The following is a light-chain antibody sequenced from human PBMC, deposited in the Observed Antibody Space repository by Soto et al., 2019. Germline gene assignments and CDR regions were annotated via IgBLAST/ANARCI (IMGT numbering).Light chain of an antibody. CDR1: SSDVGGYNY. CDR3: SSYTSSSTVI. V-gene: IGLV2-14*01. CDR2: DVS. Sequence: QSVLTQPASVSGSPGQSITISCTGTSSDVGGYNYVSWYQQHPDKAPKLMIYDVSNRPSGVSNRFPGSRSGNTASLTISGLQAEDEADYYCSSYTSSSTVIFGGGTKLTVL. J-gene: IGLJ2*01.